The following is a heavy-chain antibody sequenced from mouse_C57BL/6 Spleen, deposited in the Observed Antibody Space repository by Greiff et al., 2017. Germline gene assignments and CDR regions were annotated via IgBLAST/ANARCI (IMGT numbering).Heavy chain of an antibody. D-gene: IGHD2-4*01. Sequence: QVQLQQPGAELVKPGASVKMSCKASGYTFTSYWITWVKQRPGQGLEWIGDIYPGSGSTNYNEKFKSKATLTVDTSSSTAYMQLSSLTSEDSAVYYCARGVYDDYDGPYFDYWGQGTTLTVSS. J-gene: IGHJ2*01. CDR2: IYPGSGST. V-gene: IGHV1-55*01. CDR3: ARGVYDDYDGPYFDY. CDR1: GYTFTSYW.